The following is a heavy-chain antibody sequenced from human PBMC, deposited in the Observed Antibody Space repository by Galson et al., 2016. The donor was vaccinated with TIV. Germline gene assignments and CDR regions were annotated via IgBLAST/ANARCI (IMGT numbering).Heavy chain of an antibody. CDR3: ARAPGYSGFSYGYFDT. D-gene: IGHD5-18*01. CDR1: GYSFTSFW. V-gene: IGHV5-51*03. CDR2: MYSADSDI. Sequence: QSGAEVKKPGESLRISCKASGYSFTSFWIAWMRRMPGKGLEWVGIMYSADSDIKYSPSFQGQVTISADAAISTAYLEWSSLQASDTAIYYCARAPGYSGFSYGYFDTWGQGTQVTVSS. J-gene: IGHJ4*02.